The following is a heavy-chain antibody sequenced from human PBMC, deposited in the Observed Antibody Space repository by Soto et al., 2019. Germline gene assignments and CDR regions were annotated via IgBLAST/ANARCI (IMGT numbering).Heavy chain of an antibody. CDR3: ARDVVSAAIYYYYGMDV. J-gene: IGHJ6*02. D-gene: IGHD2-2*01. CDR1: GFTFSSYS. V-gene: IGHV3-48*02. Sequence: GGSLRLSCAASGFTFSSYSMNWVRQAPGKGLEWVSYISSSSSTIYYADSVKARFTISRDNPKNTLYLQMNSLRDEDTAVYYWARDVVSAAIYYYYGMDVWGQGTTVTVSS. CDR2: ISSSSSTI.